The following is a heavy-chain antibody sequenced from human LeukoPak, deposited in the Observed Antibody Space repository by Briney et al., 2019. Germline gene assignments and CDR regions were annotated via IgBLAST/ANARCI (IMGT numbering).Heavy chain of an antibody. D-gene: IGHD2-15*01. Sequence: GRSLRLSCAASGFTFSSYAIHWVRQAPGKGLEWVAVISYDGSNKYYVDSVKGRFTISRDNSKNTLYLQMNSLRAEDTAVYYCARALYGCSGGSCYYNWFDPWGQGTLVTVSS. CDR2: ISYDGSNK. CDR1: GFTFSSYA. V-gene: IGHV3-30-3*01. CDR3: ARALYGCSGGSCYYNWFDP. J-gene: IGHJ5*02.